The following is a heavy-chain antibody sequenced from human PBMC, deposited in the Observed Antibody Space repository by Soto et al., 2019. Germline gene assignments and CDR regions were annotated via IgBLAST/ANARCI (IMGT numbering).Heavy chain of an antibody. CDR1: GYTFTGYY. V-gene: IGHV1-2*02. D-gene: IGHD1-26*01. J-gene: IGHJ4*02. CDR3: AREAGYDGRTSDY. Sequence: ASVKVSCKASGYTFTGYYMHWVRQAPGQGLEWMGWINPNGGGTNFAQRFQGRVTMTRDTSIRKAYMDLTSLRPDDTAVYYCAREAGYDGRTSDYWGRGPLVTVSS. CDR2: INPNGGGT.